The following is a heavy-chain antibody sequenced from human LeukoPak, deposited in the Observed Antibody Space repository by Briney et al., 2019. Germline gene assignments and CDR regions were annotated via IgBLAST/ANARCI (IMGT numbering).Heavy chain of an antibody. CDR1: GYTFTSYA. D-gene: IGHD6-19*01. V-gene: IGHV1-2*02. CDR2: INPNSGGT. CDR3: ARRAYSSGWYTYYYYYMDV. Sequence: ASVKVSCKASGYTFTSYAMNWVRQAPGQGLEWMGWINPNSGGTNYAQKFQGRVTMTRNTSISTAYMELSSLRSEDTAVYYCARRAYSSGWYTYYYYYMDVWGKGTTVTISS. J-gene: IGHJ6*03.